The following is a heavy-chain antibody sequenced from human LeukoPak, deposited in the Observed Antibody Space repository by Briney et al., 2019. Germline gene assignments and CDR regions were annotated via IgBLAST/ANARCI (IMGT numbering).Heavy chain of an antibody. D-gene: IGHD3-10*01. CDR2: IYTSGSI. Sequence: SETLSLTCTVSGGSINSYYWSWIRQPAGKGLEWIGRIYTSGSINYNPSLKSRVSMSIDTSKNQFSLKLSSVTAADTAVYYCARRAGYYGSGSPYYYYMDVWGKGTTVTISS. CDR1: GGSINSYY. J-gene: IGHJ6*03. V-gene: IGHV4-4*07. CDR3: ARRAGYYGSGSPYYYYMDV.